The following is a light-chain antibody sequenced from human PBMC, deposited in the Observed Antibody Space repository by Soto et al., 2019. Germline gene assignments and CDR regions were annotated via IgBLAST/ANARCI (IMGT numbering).Light chain of an antibody. CDR2: DVS. Sequence: QSVLTQPASVSGSPGQSITISCTGTSSDVGGYNYVSWYQQHPGKAPKLMIYDVSNRPSGVSNRFSGSKSGNTASLTISGLQAEDEADYYCSSYTSSSTRVLGGGTTVTVL. CDR3: SSYTSSSTRV. CDR1: SSDVGGYNY. J-gene: IGLJ2*01. V-gene: IGLV2-14*01.